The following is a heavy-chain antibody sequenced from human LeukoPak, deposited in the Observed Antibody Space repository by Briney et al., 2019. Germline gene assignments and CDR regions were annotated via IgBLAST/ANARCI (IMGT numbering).Heavy chain of an antibody. Sequence: GGSLTLSCAASGFTFNRYSMNWLPQAPGKALEGVSSISSSSSYIYYADSVKGRFTISRDNAKNALYLQMNSLRAEDTAVYYCASTQGGNSVGFNFDYWGQGTLVTVSS. V-gene: IGHV3-21*01. CDR1: GFTFNRYS. J-gene: IGHJ4*02. CDR2: ISSSSSYI. CDR3: ASTQGGNSVGFNFDY. D-gene: IGHD4-23*01.